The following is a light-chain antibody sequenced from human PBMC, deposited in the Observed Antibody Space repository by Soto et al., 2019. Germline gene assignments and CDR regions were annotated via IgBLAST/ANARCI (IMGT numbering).Light chain of an antibody. CDR2: DAS. J-gene: IGKJ4*01. CDR1: QNINNW. CDR3: QQYHSYPFT. V-gene: IGKV1-5*01. Sequence: DIQRTQSPSILSASVGDRVTITCRASQNINNWLAWYQQKPGKAPKLLIYDASSLESGAPSRFSGSAAGTDFTLSISSLQPDDFATYYCQQYHSYPFTFGGGTKVDIK.